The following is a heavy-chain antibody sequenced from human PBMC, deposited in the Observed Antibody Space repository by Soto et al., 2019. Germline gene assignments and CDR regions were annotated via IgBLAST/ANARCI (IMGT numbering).Heavy chain of an antibody. J-gene: IGHJ3*02. Sequence: PGGSLRLSCAASGFNFSGSAMHWVRQASGKGLEWVGRIRSKANSYATAYAASVKGRFTISRDDSKNTAYLQMNSLKTEDTAVYYCTRAKQWLGLWDPFDIWGQGTMVT. CDR3: TRAKQWLGLWDPFDI. CDR2: IRSKANSYAT. CDR1: GFNFSGSA. D-gene: IGHD6-19*01. V-gene: IGHV3-73*01.